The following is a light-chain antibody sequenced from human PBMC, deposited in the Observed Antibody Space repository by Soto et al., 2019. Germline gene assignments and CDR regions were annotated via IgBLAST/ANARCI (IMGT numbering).Light chain of an antibody. J-gene: IGKJ4*01. CDR1: HGNSSY. CDR3: QQLNSNPLT. CDR2: AAS. V-gene: IGKV1-9*01. Sequence: DIHMTHSPSTLSASVGDRVRITCRASHGNSSYLAWYQQKPGKAPKLLIYAASTLQSGGPSRFSGSGSGTDFTLTISSRQPQDVATDYYQQLNSNPLTFGRGTKVDIK.